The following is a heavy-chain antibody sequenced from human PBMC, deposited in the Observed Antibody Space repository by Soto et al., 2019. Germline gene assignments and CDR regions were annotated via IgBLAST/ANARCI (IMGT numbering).Heavy chain of an antibody. J-gene: IGHJ4*02. CDR1: GLPHSNFA. CDR2: IYGSGRGI. D-gene: IGHD3-16*01. Sequence: VGSLRLSCTASGLPHSNFAMMWVRQAPGKGLECVSGIYGSGRGIEYADSVKGRFTISRDNSKNTVYLQMTDLRADDTAVYYCAKDAVYNDGLWLMDHWGQGTQVTVSS. V-gene: IGHV3-23*05. CDR3: AKDAVYNDGLWLMDH.